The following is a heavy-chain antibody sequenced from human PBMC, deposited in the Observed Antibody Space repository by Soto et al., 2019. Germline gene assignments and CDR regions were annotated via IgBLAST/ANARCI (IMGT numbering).Heavy chain of an antibody. CDR3: ARDMAQDIVVVVAATEGTPYGMDV. V-gene: IGHV3-21*01. Sequence: LRLSCAASGFTFSSYSMNWVRQAPGKGLEWVSSISISSSYIYYADSVKGRFTISRDNAKNSLYLQMNCLRAEDTAVYYCARDMAQDIVVVVAATEGTPYGMDVWGQGTTVTVSS. D-gene: IGHD2-15*01. CDR2: ISISSSYI. CDR1: GFTFSSYS. J-gene: IGHJ6*02.